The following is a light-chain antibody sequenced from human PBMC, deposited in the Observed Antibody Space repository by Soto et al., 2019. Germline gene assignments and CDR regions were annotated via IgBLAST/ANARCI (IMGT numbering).Light chain of an antibody. CDR1: QSISSY. CDR3: QQSYSTPQT. J-gene: IGKJ1*01. V-gene: IGKV1-39*01. Sequence: DIQMTQSPSSLSASVGDRVTITCRASQSISSYLNWYQQKPGKAPKLLIYAASSLQSGVPSRFSGSGSGTDFTLTISRLQPEDFATYYCQQSYSTPQTCGQGTKGDIK. CDR2: AAS.